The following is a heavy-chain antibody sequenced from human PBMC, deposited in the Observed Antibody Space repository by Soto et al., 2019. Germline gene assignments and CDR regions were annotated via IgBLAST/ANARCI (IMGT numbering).Heavy chain of an antibody. J-gene: IGHJ4*02. D-gene: IGHD6-13*01. Sequence: QVQLVESGGGVVQPGRSLRLSCAASGFTFSSYAIHWVRQAPGKGLEWVAVISHDGHSKHYADSVKGRFTISRDNSKNTLYLQMNSLRDKDTAMYYCARDVALAGARYFDYWGQGTLVTVSS. V-gene: IGHV3-30-3*01. CDR1: GFTFSSYA. CDR2: ISHDGHSK. CDR3: ARDVALAGARYFDY.